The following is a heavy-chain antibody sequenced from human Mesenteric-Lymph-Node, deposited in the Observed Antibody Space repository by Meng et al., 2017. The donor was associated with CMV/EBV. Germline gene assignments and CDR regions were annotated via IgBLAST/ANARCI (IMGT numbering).Heavy chain of an antibody. J-gene: IGHJ4*02. D-gene: IGHD3-16*02. V-gene: IGHV4-39*07. CDR3: ARGTDIVIG. CDR1: GGSISGSSYY. Sequence: SETLSLTCTVSGGSISGSSYYWGWIRQPPGKGLEWIGSIYYTGSTYYNPSLKSRVTISVDTSKNQFSLKLSSVTAADTAVYYCARGTDIVIGWGQGTLVTVSS. CDR2: IYYTGST.